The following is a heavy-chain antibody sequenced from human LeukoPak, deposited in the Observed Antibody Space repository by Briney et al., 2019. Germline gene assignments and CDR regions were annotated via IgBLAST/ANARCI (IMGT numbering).Heavy chain of an antibody. V-gene: IGHV3-48*03. CDR2: ISSSGSTI. CDR3: ARAATERYLVYDILTGYYPVVYDY. CDR1: GFTFSTYA. Sequence: PGGSLRLSCAASGFTFSTYAMNWVRQAPGKGLEWVSYISSSGSTIYYADSVKGRFTISRDNAKNSLYLQMNSLRAEDTAVYYCARAATERYLVYDILTGYYPVVYDYWGQGTLVTVSS. D-gene: IGHD3-9*01. J-gene: IGHJ4*02.